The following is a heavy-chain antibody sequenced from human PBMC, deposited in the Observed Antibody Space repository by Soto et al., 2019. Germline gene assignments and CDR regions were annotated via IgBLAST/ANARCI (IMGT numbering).Heavy chain of an antibody. J-gene: IGHJ6*02. CDR1: GGSISSYY. CDR2: IYYSGRT. CDR3: ARDRQAVAGNYFYYGLDV. Sequence: PSETLSLTCTVSGGSISSYYWSGIRQPPGKGLEWIGYIYYSGRTNYNPSLKSRVTLSVDTSNSRFSLKLSSVTAADTAVYYCARDRQAVAGNYFYYGLDVWGQGTTVTVSS. V-gene: IGHV4-59*01. D-gene: IGHD6-19*01.